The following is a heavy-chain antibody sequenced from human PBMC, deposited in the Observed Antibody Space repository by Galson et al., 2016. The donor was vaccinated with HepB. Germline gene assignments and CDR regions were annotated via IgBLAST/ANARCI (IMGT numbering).Heavy chain of an antibody. CDR1: GASISGYY. D-gene: IGHD4-23*01. CDR2: IYDSGIT. CDR3: VRGLYDYTGNDDPFDI. J-gene: IGHJ3*02. Sequence: SETLSLTCTVSGASISGYYWSWIRQPPGKGLEWIGNIYDSGITNYNPSLRSRVTISVDTSKSQFSLRMGSVTGSDTAGYYCVRGLYDYTGNDDPFDIWGQGTMVSVSS. V-gene: IGHV4-59*01.